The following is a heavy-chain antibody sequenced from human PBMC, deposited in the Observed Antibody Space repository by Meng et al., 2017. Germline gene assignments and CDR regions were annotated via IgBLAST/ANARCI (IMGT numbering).Heavy chain of an antibody. CDR1: GGSFSGYS. CDR3: ARVRRWAFDI. J-gene: IGHJ3*02. Sequence: QLQPGGAGLLKPSDILSLTCAVDGGSFSGYSWSWIRQPPGKGLEWIGEINHSGSTNYNPSLKSRVTISVDTSKNQFSLKLSSVTAADTAVYYCARVRRWAFDIWGQGTMVTVSS. V-gene: IGHV4-34*01. CDR2: INHSGST. D-gene: IGHD3-10*01.